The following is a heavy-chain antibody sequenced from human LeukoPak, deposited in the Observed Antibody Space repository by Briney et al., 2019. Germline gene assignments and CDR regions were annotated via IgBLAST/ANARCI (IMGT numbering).Heavy chain of an antibody. CDR3: ARYARVIGYYFDY. J-gene: IGHJ4*02. Sequence: KPSETLSLTCAVYGGSFSGYYWSWIRQPPGKGLEWIGEINHSGSTNYNPSLKSRVTISVDTSKNQFSLKLSSVTAADTAVYYCARYARVIGYYFDYWGQGTLVTVSS. V-gene: IGHV4-34*01. CDR2: INHSGST. D-gene: IGHD3-16*02. CDR1: GGSFSGYY.